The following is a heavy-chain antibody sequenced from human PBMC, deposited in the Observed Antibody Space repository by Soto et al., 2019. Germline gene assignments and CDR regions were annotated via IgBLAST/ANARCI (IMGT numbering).Heavy chain of an antibody. D-gene: IGHD2-21*02. Sequence: GPSVKVSCKASGGTFSSYAISWVRQAPGQGLEWMGGIIPIFGTANYAQKFQGRVTITADESTSTAYMELSSLRSEDTAVYYCARGAAYCGGDCSIRGWFDPWGQGTLVTVSS. J-gene: IGHJ5*02. CDR3: ARGAAYCGGDCSIRGWFDP. CDR2: IIPIFGTA. V-gene: IGHV1-69*13. CDR1: GGTFSSYA.